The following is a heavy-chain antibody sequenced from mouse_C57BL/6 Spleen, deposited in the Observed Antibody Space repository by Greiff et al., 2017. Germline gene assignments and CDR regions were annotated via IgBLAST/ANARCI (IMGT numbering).Heavy chain of an antibody. Sequence: EVKLMESGGGLVKPGGSLKLSCAASGFTFSDYGMHWVRQAPEKGLEWVAYISSGSSTINYADTVKGRFTISRDNAKNTLFLQMTSLRSEDTAMYYCARPGYMDYWGQGTSVTVSS. CDR3: ARPGYMDY. D-gene: IGHD2-2*01. CDR2: ISSGSSTI. V-gene: IGHV5-17*01. J-gene: IGHJ4*01. CDR1: GFTFSDYG.